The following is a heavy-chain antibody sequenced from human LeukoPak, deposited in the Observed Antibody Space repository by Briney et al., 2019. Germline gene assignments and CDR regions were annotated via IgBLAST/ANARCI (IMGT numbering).Heavy chain of an antibody. CDR1: GFSFSSYS. J-gene: IGHJ4*02. V-gene: IGHV3-21*01. CDR2: ISSSGNYI. Sequence: GGSLRLSCTASGFSFSSYSMNWVRQAPGKGLEWVSSISSSGNYIYYADSLKGRFTISRDNAKNSLYLQMNSLRAEDTAVYYCARDDDGAAGTIYWGQGTLVTVSS. D-gene: IGHD6-13*01. CDR3: ARDDDGAAGTIY.